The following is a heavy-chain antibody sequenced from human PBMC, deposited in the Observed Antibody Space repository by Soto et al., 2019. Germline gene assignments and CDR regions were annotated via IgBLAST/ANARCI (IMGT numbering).Heavy chain of an antibody. D-gene: IGHD3-3*01. J-gene: IGHJ3*02. CDR3: ARRDLIYDFLSGYYTPPDAFDI. CDR2: MNPNSGNT. CDR1: GYTFTSYD. Sequence: ASVKVSCKASGYTFTSYDINWVRQATGQGLEWMGWMNPNSGNTGYAQKFQGRVTMTRNTSISTAYMELSSLRSGDTAVYYCARRDLIYDFLSGYYTPPDAFDIWGQGKMVTVSS. V-gene: IGHV1-8*01.